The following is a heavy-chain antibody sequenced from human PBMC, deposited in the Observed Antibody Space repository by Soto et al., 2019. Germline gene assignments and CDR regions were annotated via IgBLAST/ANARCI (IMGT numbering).Heavy chain of an antibody. D-gene: IGHD5-18*01. CDR3: AKLPTGTAMVSQGFGEYFAVDY. CDR2: ISYDGSNK. V-gene: IGHV3-30*18. CDR1: GFTFSSYG. Sequence: GGSLRLSCAASGFTFSSYGMHWVRQAPGKGLEWVAVISYDGSNKYYADSVKGRFTISRDNSKNTLYLQMNSLRAEDTAVYYCAKLPTGTAMVSQGFGEYFAVDYWGQGTLVTVSS. J-gene: IGHJ4*02.